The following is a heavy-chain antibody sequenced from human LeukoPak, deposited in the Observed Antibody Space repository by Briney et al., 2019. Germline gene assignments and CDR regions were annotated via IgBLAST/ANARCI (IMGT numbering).Heavy chain of an antibody. D-gene: IGHD3-3*01. CDR1: GFTFSSYG. V-gene: IGHV3-30*02. J-gene: IGHJ4*02. CDR2: IRYDGSNK. Sequence: GGSLRLSCAASGFTFSSYGMHWVRQALGKGLEWVAFIRYDGSNKYCADSVKGRFTISRDISENTLYLQMNALRAEDTAVYYCASRVVTSFDYWGQGTLVTVSS. CDR3: ASRVVTSFDY.